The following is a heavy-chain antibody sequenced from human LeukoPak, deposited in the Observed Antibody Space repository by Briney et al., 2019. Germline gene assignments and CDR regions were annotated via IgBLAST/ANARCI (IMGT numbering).Heavy chain of an antibody. Sequence: EASVKVSCKASGYTFTSYGISWVRQAPGQGLEWMGWISAYNGNTNYAQKLQGRVTMTTDTSTSTAYMELRSLRSDDTAVYYCARDVRGVPHNWFDPWGQGTLVTVSS. CDR3: ARDVRGVPHNWFDP. CDR2: ISAYNGNT. V-gene: IGHV1-18*01. D-gene: IGHD3-10*02. J-gene: IGHJ5*02. CDR1: GYTFTSYG.